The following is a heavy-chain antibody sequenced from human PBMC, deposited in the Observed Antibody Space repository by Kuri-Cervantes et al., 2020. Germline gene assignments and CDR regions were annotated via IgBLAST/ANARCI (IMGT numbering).Heavy chain of an antibody. V-gene: IGHV3-20*04. CDR3: ARAGKALDY. CDR2: INWNGGST. J-gene: IGHJ4*02. Sequence: GESLKISCAASGFTFDDYGMSWVRQAPGKGLEWVSGINWNGGSTGYADSVKGRFTTSRDNAKNSLYLQMNSLRAEDTAVYYRARAGKALDYWGQGTLVTVSS. CDR1: GFTFDDYG. D-gene: IGHD1-26*01.